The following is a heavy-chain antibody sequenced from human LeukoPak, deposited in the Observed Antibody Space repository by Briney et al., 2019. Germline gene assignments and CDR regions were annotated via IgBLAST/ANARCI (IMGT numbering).Heavy chain of an antibody. D-gene: IGHD4-17*01. CDR3: ARDLSLGRHDDGEPFDY. CDR1: GYTFINHG. CDR2: ISGYNGNT. J-gene: IGHJ4*02. Sequence: ASVKVSCKTSGYTFINHGISWVRQAPGQGLEWMGWISGYNGNTNYVQKFRDRVTMTTDTSTSTAYMELRSLSSDDTALYYCARDLSLGRHDDGEPFDYWGQGTLVTVSS. V-gene: IGHV1-18*01.